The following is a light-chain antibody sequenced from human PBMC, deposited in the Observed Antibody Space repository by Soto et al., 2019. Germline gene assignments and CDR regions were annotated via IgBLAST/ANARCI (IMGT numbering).Light chain of an antibody. CDR2: AAS. J-gene: IGKJ2*01. CDR3: QQSYGTPMYT. Sequence: DIQMTQSPSSLSASVGDRVTITCRASQSINTYLNWYQQKPGKAPNLLIYAASNLQSGVPPRFSGSGSGTDFTLTISSLQTEDIATYYCQQSYGTPMYTFGQGTKLEIK. V-gene: IGKV1-39*01. CDR1: QSINTY.